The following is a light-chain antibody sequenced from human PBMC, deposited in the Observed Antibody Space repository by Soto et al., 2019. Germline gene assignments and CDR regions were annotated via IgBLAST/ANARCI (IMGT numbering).Light chain of an antibody. J-gene: IGKJ2*01. Sequence: DIPMTQSPSTLSASIGDRVTLTCRASQSLTGRLAWYQQKPGRPPKLLIYDVSILENGVQSRFSGSESGTDFTLTISSLRPDDFATFYCQQYKVYPYTFGQGTRLDI. CDR2: DVS. CDR1: QSLTGR. CDR3: QQYKVYPYT. V-gene: IGKV1-5*01.